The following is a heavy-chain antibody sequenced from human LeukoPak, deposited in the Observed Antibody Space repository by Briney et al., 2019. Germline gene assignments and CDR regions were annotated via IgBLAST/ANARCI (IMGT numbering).Heavy chain of an antibody. Sequence: PSETLSLTCTVSGGSISSGSYYWSWIRQPAGKGLEWIGRIYTSGSTNYNPSLKSRVTISVDTSKNQFSLKLSSVTAADTALYYCARSGTAVTTTDFDYWGQGTLVTVSS. CDR3: ARSGTAVTTTDFDY. CDR1: GGSISSGSYY. J-gene: IGHJ4*02. V-gene: IGHV4-61*02. CDR2: IYTSGST. D-gene: IGHD4-17*01.